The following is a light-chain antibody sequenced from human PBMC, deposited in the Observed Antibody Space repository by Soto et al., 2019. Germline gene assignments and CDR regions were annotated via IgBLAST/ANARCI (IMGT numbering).Light chain of an antibody. Sequence: DIQMTQSPSSLSTSVGDRVTITCRASQSISSYLSWYQQKPGKAPKLLINVASTLQSGVPSRFSGSGSGTDFTLAISSLQPEDFATYYCQQSSSTPQTFGGGTRVEIK. CDR3: QQSSSTPQT. V-gene: IGKV1-39*01. J-gene: IGKJ4*01. CDR1: QSISSY. CDR2: VAS.